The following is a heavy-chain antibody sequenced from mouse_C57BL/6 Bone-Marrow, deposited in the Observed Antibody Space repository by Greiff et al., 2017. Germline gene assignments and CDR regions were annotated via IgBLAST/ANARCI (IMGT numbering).Heavy chain of an antibody. CDR1: GFTFTSYW. V-gene: IGHV1-53*01. D-gene: IGHD1-1*01. J-gene: IGHJ1*03. CDR3: DLYSYGSDWYFDV. Sequence: QVQLLQPGTDLVKPGASVKLSCTASGFTFTSYWMHWVQQRPGQGLEWIGNINPSNGGTNYTEKFKSKATLAVDNSSSTTYIQLSSLTSEDSAVYDCDLYSYGSDWYFDVWGTGTTVTVSS. CDR2: INPSNGGT.